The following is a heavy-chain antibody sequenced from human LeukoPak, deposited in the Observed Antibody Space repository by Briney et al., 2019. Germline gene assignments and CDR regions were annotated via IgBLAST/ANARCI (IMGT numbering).Heavy chain of an antibody. J-gene: IGHJ4*02. V-gene: IGHV3-74*01. CDR3: VRVYQGDY. D-gene: IGHD2-2*01. Sequence: GGSLRLSCAASGFTFSNYWMYWVRQAPGKGLVWVSRINSDGTSTTYADSVKGRFTISRDNAKNTPYLQMNSLRAEDTAVYYCVRVYQGDYWGQGTLVTVSS. CDR1: GFTFSNYW. CDR2: INSDGTST.